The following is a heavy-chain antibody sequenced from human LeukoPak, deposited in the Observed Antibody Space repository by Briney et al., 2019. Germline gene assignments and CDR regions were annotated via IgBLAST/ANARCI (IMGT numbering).Heavy chain of an antibody. CDR2: IIPMLGIV. J-gene: IGHJ5*02. Sequence: GASVKVSCKASGGTFSSYAISWVRQAPGQGLEWTGGIIPMLGIVNYAQDVQGRVTITADKSTSTAYMELSSLRSEDTAVYYCAREIVRGGYTGSWFDPWGQGTLVTVSS. CDR1: GGTFSSYA. V-gene: IGHV1-69*10. D-gene: IGHD5-24*01. CDR3: AREIVRGGYTGSWFDP.